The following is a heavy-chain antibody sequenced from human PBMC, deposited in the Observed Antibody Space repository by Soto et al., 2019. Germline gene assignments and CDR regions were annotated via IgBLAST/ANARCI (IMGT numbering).Heavy chain of an antibody. Sequence: SVKVSCKALGNTFTYRYLHWVRQAPGQALEWMGWITPFNGDVHYAQKFQERVTITRDRSINTAYMRMSSLRSEDTAVYYCAKDPYCSGPSCYSKAFDIWGQGTVVTVSS. D-gene: IGHD2-15*01. J-gene: IGHJ3*02. CDR2: ITPFNGDV. CDR1: GNTFTYRY. CDR3: AKDPYCSGPSCYSKAFDI. V-gene: IGHV1-45*02.